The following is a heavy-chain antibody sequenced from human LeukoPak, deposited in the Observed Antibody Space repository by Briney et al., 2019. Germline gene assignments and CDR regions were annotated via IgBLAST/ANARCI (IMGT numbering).Heavy chain of an antibody. J-gene: IGHJ4*02. CDR1: GGSISSSSYY. CDR3: ARTDVDTAMVVDY. Sequence: SETLSLTCTVSGGSISSSSYYWGWIRQPPGKGLGWIGSIYYSGSTYYNPSLKSRFTISVDTTKNQFSLKLSSVTAAETSVYYCARTDVDTAMVVDYWGQGTLVTVSS. CDR2: IYYSGST. V-gene: IGHV4-39*01. D-gene: IGHD5-18*01.